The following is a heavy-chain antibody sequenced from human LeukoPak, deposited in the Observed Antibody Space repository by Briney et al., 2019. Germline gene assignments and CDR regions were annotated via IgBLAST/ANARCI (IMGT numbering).Heavy chain of an antibody. CDR3: ARDLMT. CDR2: ITYSGSI. CDR1: GGSFSGKY. J-gene: IGHJ4*02. V-gene: IGHV4-34*01. Sequence: SETLSLTCAVSGGSFSGKYWTWIRQPPGKGLEWIGEITYSGSIYYNPSLKSRVTISVDTSKNQFSLKLNSVTAADTAVYYCARDLMTWGQGTLVTISS.